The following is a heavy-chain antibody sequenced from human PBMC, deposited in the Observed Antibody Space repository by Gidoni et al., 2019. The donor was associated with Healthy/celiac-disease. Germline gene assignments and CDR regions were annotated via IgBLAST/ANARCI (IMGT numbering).Heavy chain of an antibody. D-gene: IGHD2-15*01. CDR2: FDPEDGAT. J-gene: IGHJ5*02. CDR1: GYTLTELS. V-gene: IGHV1-24*01. Sequence: QVQLVQSGAEVKKPGASVKVSCKGSGYTLTELSLHGVRPAPGQGLEWMGGFDPEDGATSYSQKFQGRVTMTEDTSTDTAYMELSSLRSEDTAVYYCATLPSPSYCSGGSCYSKGNWFDPWGQGTLVTVSS. CDR3: ATLPSPSYCSGGSCYSKGNWFDP.